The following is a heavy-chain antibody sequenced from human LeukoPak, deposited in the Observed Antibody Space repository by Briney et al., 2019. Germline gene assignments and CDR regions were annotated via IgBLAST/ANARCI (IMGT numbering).Heavy chain of an antibody. V-gene: IGHV3-23*01. J-gene: IGHJ4*02. Sequence: GGSLRLSCTASGFTFSIYAMSWVRQAPGKGLAWVSLITGGSDKTYYGDFVTGRFTISRDNSKNMVHLQMNSLRAEDTAVYYCAKVTYGSGTYGAFDSWGQGTLVTVSS. CDR2: ITGGSDKT. CDR1: GFTFSIYA. D-gene: IGHD3-10*01. CDR3: AKVTYGSGTYGAFDS.